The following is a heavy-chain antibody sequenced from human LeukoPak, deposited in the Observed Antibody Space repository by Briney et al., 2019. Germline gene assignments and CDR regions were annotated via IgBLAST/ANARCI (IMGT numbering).Heavy chain of an antibody. J-gene: IGHJ4*02. V-gene: IGHV1-46*01. CDR1: GYTFTSYY. CDR3: ARCRPLRYLDY. Sequence: ASVKVSCKASGYTFTSYYMHWVRQAPGQGLEWMGIINPSGGSTSYAQKLQGRVTMTRDTSTSTVYMELSSLRSEDTAVYYCARCRPLRYLDYWGQGTLVTVSS. CDR2: INPSGGST. D-gene: IGHD4-17*01.